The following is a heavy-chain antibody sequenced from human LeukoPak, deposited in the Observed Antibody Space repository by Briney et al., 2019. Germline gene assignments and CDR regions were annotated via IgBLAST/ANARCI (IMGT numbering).Heavy chain of an antibody. J-gene: IGHJ6*04. CDR1: GGSISSSSYY. CDR2: IYYSGST. Sequence: SETLSLTCTVSGGSISSSSYYWGWIRQPPGKGLEWIGSIYYSGSTYYNPSLKSRVTISVDTSKNQFSLKLSSVTAADTAVYYCARRRSVVRVMDVWGKGTTVTVSS. CDR3: ARRRSVVRVMDV. D-gene: IGHD3-10*01. V-gene: IGHV4-39*01.